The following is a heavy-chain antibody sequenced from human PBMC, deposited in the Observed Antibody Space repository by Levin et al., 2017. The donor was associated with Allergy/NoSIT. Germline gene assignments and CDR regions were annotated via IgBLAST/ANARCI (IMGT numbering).Heavy chain of an antibody. CDR1: GFSLSTSGVG. Sequence: SGPTLVKPTQTLTLTCTFSGFSLSTSGVGVGWIRQPPGKALEWLALIYWDDDKRYSPSLKSRLAITKDTSKNQVVLTMTNVDPVDTATYYCAHRRFSPAARFVSPDNWFDPWGQGTLVSVSS. CDR3: AHRRFSPAARFVSPDNWFDP. D-gene: IGHD3-16*01. CDR2: IYWDDDK. V-gene: IGHV2-5*02. J-gene: IGHJ5*02.